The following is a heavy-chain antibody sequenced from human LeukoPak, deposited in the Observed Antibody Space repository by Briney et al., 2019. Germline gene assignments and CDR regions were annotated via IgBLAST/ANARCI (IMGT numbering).Heavy chain of an antibody. V-gene: IGHV4-59*01. CDR3: ARGSDILTGFPDYYGMDV. CDR2: IYYSGST. CDR1: GGSISSYY. J-gene: IGHJ6*02. D-gene: IGHD3-9*01. Sequence: SSETLSLTCTVSGGSISSYYWSWIRQPPGKGLEWIGYIYYSGSTNYNPSLKSRVTISVDTSKNQFSLKLSSVTAADTAVYYCARGSDILTGFPDYYGMDVWGQGTTVTVSS.